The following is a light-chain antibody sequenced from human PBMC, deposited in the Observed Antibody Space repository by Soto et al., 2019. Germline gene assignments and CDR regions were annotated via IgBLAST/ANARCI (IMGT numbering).Light chain of an antibody. Sequence: QSVLTQPPSVSGVPGQRVTISCTGSNSNIGAGYDVHWYQQLPGRAPKLLIYANSNRPSGVPDRFSGSRSGTSASLAITGLQAEDEADYSCQSYDSSLSGFYVFGTGTKLTVL. CDR1: NSNIGAGYD. CDR2: ANS. CDR3: QSYDSSLSGFYV. J-gene: IGLJ1*01. V-gene: IGLV1-40*01.